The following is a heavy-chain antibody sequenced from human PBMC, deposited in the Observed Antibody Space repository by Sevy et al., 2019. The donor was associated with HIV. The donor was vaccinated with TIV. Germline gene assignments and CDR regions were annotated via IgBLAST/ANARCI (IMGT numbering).Heavy chain of an antibody. CDR1: EFTVSSSY. V-gene: IGHV3-53*01. J-gene: IGHJ4*02. CDR3: ARAGTGSYRAYFDY. Sequence: GGSLRLSCAASEFTVSSSYMSWVRQAPGKGLEWVSILYGGGRSYYAASVKGGFAVSRENSKNTLYLQMNSLRAEDTAVYYCARAGTGSYRAYFDYWGQGTLVTVSS. D-gene: IGHD1-26*01. CDR2: LYGGGRS.